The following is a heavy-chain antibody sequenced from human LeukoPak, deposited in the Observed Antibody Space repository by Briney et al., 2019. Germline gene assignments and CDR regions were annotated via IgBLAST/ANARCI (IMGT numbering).Heavy chain of an antibody. Sequence: ASVKLSCTASGYTFTSYDINWVRQATGQGLEWMGGMSPNSGNTGYAQNFQGRVTMTRDTSISTAYMELSSLRSEDTAVYYCARGRIGVAGGWFDHWGQGTLVTVSS. J-gene: IGHJ5*02. V-gene: IGHV1-8*01. D-gene: IGHD6-19*01. CDR2: MSPNSGNT. CDR1: GYTFTSYD. CDR3: ARGRIGVAGGWFDH.